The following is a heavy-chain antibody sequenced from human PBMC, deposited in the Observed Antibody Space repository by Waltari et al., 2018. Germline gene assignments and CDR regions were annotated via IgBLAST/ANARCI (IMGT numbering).Heavy chain of an antibody. CDR1: GGSISSYY. Sequence: QVQLQESGPGLVKPSETLSLTCTVSGGSISSYYWSWIRQPPGKGLEWIGYIHNGGTTNYNPSLKSRVAISVDTSKNQFSLKINSVTAADTAVYYCARGILSGGYYYGLDVWGQGTTVTVSS. V-gene: IGHV4-4*09. J-gene: IGHJ6*02. CDR2: IHNGGTT. CDR3: ARGILSGGYYYGLDV. D-gene: IGHD3-3*01.